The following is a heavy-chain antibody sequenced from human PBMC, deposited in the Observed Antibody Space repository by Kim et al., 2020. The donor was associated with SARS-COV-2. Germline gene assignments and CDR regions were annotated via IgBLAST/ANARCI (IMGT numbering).Heavy chain of an antibody. D-gene: IGHD4-17*01. Sequence: GGSLRLSCAASGFTFSSYAMSWVRQAPGKGLEWVSIISASGGSTQYADSVEGRFTISRDNSRNTLYLQMNSLRAEDTAVYYCTNGALRVNADYWGQGTLVTVSS. CDR2: ISASGGST. V-gene: IGHV3-23*01. CDR3: TNGALRVNADY. J-gene: IGHJ4*02. CDR1: GFTFSSYA.